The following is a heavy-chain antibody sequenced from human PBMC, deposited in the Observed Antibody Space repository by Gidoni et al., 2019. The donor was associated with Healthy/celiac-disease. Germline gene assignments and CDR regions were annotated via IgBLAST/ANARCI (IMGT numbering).Heavy chain of an antibody. J-gene: IGHJ6*03. D-gene: IGHD6-13*01. CDR1: GYTLTELS. CDR3: ATVSPPSSWYREDYYYMDV. V-gene: IGHV1-24*01. Sequence: QVQLVQSGAEVKKPGASVKVSCQVSGYTLTELSMHWVRQAPGKGLEWMGGFVPEDGETIYAQKVQGRVTMTEDTSTDTAYMELSSLRSEDTAVYYCATVSPPSSWYREDYYYMDVWGKGTTVTVSS. CDR2: FVPEDGET.